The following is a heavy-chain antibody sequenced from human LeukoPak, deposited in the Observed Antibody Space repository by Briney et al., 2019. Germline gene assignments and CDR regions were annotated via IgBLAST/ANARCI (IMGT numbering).Heavy chain of an antibody. D-gene: IGHD2-15*01. CDR1: GYTFTSYG. V-gene: IGHV1-18*01. CDR3: ARDRYERKLAGSGMEV. Sequence: GASVKVSCKASGYTFTSYGITWVRQAPGQGLEWMGWISAYNGNTNYAQKLQGRVTMTTDTSTNTAYMELRSLRSDDTAVYYCARDRYERKLAGSGMEVWGQGTTVTVSS. CDR2: ISAYNGNT. J-gene: IGHJ6*02.